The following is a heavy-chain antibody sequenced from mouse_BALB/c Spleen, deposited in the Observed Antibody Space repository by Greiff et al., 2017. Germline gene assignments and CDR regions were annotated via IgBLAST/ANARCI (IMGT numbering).Heavy chain of an antibody. CDR2: ISSGSSTI. J-gene: IGHJ1*01. CDR1: GFTFSSFG. V-gene: IGHV5-17*02. CDR3: ARYYRPYFDV. Sequence: EVQGVDSGGGLVQPGGSRKLSCAASGFTFSSFGMHWVRQAPEKGLEWVAYISSGSSTIYYAVTVKGRFTISRDNPKNTLFLQMTSLRAEDTAMYYCARYYRPYFDVWGAGTTVTVSS. D-gene: IGHD1-1*02.